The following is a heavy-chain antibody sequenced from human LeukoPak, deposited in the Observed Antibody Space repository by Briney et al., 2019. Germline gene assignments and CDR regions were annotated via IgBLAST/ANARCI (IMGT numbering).Heavy chain of an antibody. CDR1: GFTFSNAW. V-gene: IGHV3-15*01. CDR3: TTGVSRFLEWLATVDDAFDI. D-gene: IGHD3-3*01. Sequence: PGGSLRLSCAASGFTFSNAWMSWVRQAPGKGLEWVGRIKSKTDGGTTDYAAPVKGRFTISRDDSKNTLYLQMNSLKTEDTAVYYCTTGVSRFLEWLATVDDAFDIWGQGTMVTVSS. J-gene: IGHJ3*02. CDR2: IKSKTDGGTT.